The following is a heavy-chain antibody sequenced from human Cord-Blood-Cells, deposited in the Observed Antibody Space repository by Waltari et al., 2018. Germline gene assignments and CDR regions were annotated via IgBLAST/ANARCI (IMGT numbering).Heavy chain of an antibody. CDR1: GGTFSSYA. CDR3: ASFIRVVPAAINAFDI. D-gene: IGHD2-2*01. J-gene: IGHJ3*02. CDR2: IIPILGIA. V-gene: IGHV1-69*09. Sequence: QVQLVQSGAEVKKPGSSVKVSCKASGGTFSSYAISWVRQAPGQGLEWMGRIIPILGIANYAQKFQGRVTITADKSTSTAYMELSSLRSEDTAVYYCASFIRVVPAAINAFDIWGQGTMVTVSS.